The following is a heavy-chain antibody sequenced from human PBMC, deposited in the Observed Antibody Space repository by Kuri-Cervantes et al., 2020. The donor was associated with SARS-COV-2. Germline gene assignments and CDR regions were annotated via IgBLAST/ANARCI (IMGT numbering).Heavy chain of an antibody. J-gene: IGHJ6*02. V-gene: IGHV3-48*02. CDR1: GFITSSYS. D-gene: IGHD2-2*01. Sequence: GESLKIYFSAAGFITSSYSMNGVRLAPGKGLQWVSYISSSSSTIYYADSVKGRFTISRDNAKNSLYLQMNSLRDEDTAVYYCARGYCSSTSCPPYYYYGMDVWCQGTTVTVSS. CDR2: ISSSSSTI. CDR3: ARGYCSSTSCPPYYYYGMDV.